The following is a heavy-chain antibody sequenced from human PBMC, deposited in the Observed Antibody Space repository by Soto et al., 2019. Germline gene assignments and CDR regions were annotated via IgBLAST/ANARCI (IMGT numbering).Heavy chain of an antibody. J-gene: IGHJ4*02. CDR1: GFSLSTSGVG. CDR3: AHHPYYGLAPYSLDY. D-gene: IGHD3-10*01. V-gene: IGHV2-5*02. Sequence: QITLKESGPTLVKPTQTLTLTCTFSGFSLSTSGVGVGWIRQPPGKALDWLAVFFWVDHNGSSSSLKSRLTLXXDXSXXKVVLTMTNMDPVDTATYYCAHHPYYGLAPYSLDYWGQGILVTVSS. CDR2: FFWVDHN.